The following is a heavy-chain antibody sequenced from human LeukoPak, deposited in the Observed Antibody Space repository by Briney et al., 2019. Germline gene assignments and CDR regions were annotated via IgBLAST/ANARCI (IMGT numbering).Heavy chain of an antibody. D-gene: IGHD1-20*01. V-gene: IGHV3-13*01. Sequence: GGSLRLSCAASGFTFSSYDMHWVRQATGKGLEWVSAIGTAGDTYYPGSVKGRFTISRENAKNSLYLQMNSLRAGDTAVYYCASSITGGEFDYWGQGTLVTVSS. J-gene: IGHJ4*02. CDR1: GFTFSSYD. CDR3: ASSITGGEFDY. CDR2: IGTAGDT.